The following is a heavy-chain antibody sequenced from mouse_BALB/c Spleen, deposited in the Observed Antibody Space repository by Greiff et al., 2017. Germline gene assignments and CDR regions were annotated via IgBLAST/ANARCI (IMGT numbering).Heavy chain of an antibody. CDR3: AREATEFDY. CDR2: ISYSGST. D-gene: IGHD3-2*02. CDR1: GYSITSDYA. V-gene: IGHV3-2*02. J-gene: IGHJ4*01. Sequence: EVQLQQSGPGLVKPSQSLSLTCTVTGYSITSDYAWNWIRQFPGNKLEWMGYISYSGSTSYNPSLKSRISITRDTSKNQFFLQLNSVTTEDTATYYCAREATEFDYWGQGTSVTVSS.